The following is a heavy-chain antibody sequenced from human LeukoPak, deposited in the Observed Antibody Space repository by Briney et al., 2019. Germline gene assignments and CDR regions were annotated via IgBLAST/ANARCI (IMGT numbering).Heavy chain of an antibody. J-gene: IGHJ2*01. CDR3: ARGIVPAAMRYWYFDL. V-gene: IGHV3-23*01. CDR1: GFTFSSYA. CDR2: ISGSGGST. D-gene: IGHD2-2*01. Sequence: GGSLRLSCAASGFTFSSYAMNWVRQAPGKGLEWVSAISGSGGSTYYADSVKGRFTISRDNSKNTLYLQMNSLRAEDTAVYYCARGIVPAAMRYWYFDLWGRGTLVTVSS.